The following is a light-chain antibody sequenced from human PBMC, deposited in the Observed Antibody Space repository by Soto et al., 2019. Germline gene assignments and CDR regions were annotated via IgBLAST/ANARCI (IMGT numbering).Light chain of an antibody. Sequence: DIQMTQSPSTLSASVGDRVTITCRASQSISTWLAWYQQKPGEAPKLLIYDASALPRGVPSRFSGSGSGTKFTLTIASLQPDEFATYYCQQYETFSGTFGPGTKVDIK. CDR2: DAS. J-gene: IGKJ1*01. V-gene: IGKV1-5*01. CDR3: QQYETFSGT. CDR1: QSISTW.